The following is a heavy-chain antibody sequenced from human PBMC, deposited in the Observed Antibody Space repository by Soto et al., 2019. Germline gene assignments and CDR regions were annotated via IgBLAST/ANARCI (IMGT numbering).Heavy chain of an antibody. Sequence: GGSLRLSCAASGFTFSSYAMSWVRQAPGKGLEWVSAISGSGGSTYYADSVKGRFTISRDNSKNTLYLQMNSLRAEDTAVYYCAKDHRITIFGGVIPFPLFDSGGQEPLFTVS. CDR2: ISGSGGST. CDR3: AKDHRITIFGGVIPFPLFDS. D-gene: IGHD3-3*01. V-gene: IGHV3-23*01. CDR1: GFTFSSYA. J-gene: IGHJ4*02.